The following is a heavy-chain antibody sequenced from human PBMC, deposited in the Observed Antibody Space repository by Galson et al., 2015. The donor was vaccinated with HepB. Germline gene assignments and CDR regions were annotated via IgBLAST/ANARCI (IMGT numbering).Heavy chain of an antibody. J-gene: IGHJ6*02. CDR3: AKEQRMGLWFGELNYYGMDV. Sequence: SLRLSCAASGFTFSSYAMSWVRQAPGKGLEWVSAISGSGGSTYYADSVKGRFTISRDNSKNTLYLQMNSLRAEDTAVYYCAKEQRMGLWFGELNYYGMDVWGQGTTVTVSS. CDR1: GFTFSSYA. D-gene: IGHD3-10*01. CDR2: ISGSGGST. V-gene: IGHV3-23*01.